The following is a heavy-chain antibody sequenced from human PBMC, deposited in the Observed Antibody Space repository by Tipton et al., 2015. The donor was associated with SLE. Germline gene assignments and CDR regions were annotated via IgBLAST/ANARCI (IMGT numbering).Heavy chain of an antibody. CDR2: ISGSGGST. CDR3: AKDVRSGSSSD. V-gene: IGHV3-23*01. J-gene: IGHJ4*02. Sequence: SLRLSCASSGFTFSSHAMTWVRQAPGKGLEWVSAISGSGGSTYYADSVKGRFTISRDNSKNTLYLQMNSLRAEDTAVYYCAKDVRSGSSSDWGQGTLVTVSS. CDR1: GFTFSSHA. D-gene: IGHD1-26*01.